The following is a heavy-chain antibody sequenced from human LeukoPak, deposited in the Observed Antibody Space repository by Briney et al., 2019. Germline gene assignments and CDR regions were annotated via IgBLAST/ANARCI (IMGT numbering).Heavy chain of an antibody. Sequence: PSETLSLTCTVSGGSISGSTYYWAWIRQTPGKGLEWIGSIHYSGSTNYNPSLKSGVTVSVDMSKNQFSLKVSSVTAAGTAVYYCARARGRYIDFLDYWGQGTLITVSS. CDR2: IHYSGST. D-gene: IGHD3-9*01. V-gene: IGHV4-39*01. CDR1: GGSISGSTYY. J-gene: IGHJ4*02. CDR3: ARARGRYIDFLDY.